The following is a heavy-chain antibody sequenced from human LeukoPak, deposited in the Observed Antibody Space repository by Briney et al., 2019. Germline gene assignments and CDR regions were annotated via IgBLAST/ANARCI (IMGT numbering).Heavy chain of an antibody. CDR3: ARRASSGWSHFDF. J-gene: IGHJ4*02. V-gene: IGHV4-59*08. Sequence: SETLSLTCTVSGGSISNYYWSWLRQPPGKGLEWIGKIYYSGNTNYNSSLKSRVTISVDTSKNQFSLNLSSVTAADTAAYYCARRASSGWSHFDFWGQGTLVTVSS. CDR1: GGSISNYY. CDR2: IYYSGNT. D-gene: IGHD6-19*01.